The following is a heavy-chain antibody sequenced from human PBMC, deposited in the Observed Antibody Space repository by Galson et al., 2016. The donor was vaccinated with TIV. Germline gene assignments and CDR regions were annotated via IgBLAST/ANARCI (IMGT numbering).Heavy chain of an antibody. CDR2: IDPSGGGT. CDR3: ARARGYNFENAFHI. CDR1: GYTFTTYY. D-gene: IGHD5-18*01. V-gene: IGHV1-46*01. J-gene: IGHJ3*02. Sequence: SVKVSCKASGYTFTTYYIHWVRQAPGQGLEWMGVIDPSGGGTTYAQKFQARVTMTSDTSTSTAYMELSSLRFEDTAVYYCARARGYNFENAFHIWGQGTMVTVSS.